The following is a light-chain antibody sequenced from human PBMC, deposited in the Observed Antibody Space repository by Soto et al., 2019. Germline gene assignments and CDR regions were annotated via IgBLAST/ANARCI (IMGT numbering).Light chain of an antibody. Sequence: RLTQSPSSLSASTGDRVTITCRASQGISSYLAWYQQKPGKAPKLLIYAASTLQSGVPSRFSGSGSGTDFTLTISCLQSEDFATYYCQQYYSYPLTFGGGTKVDIK. CDR1: QGISSY. CDR2: AAS. CDR3: QQYYSYPLT. V-gene: IGKV1-8*01. J-gene: IGKJ4*01.